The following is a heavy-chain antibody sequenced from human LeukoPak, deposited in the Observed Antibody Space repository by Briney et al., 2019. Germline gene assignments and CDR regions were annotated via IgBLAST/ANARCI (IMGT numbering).Heavy chain of an antibody. CDR2: IYHSGST. V-gene: IGHV4-38-2*02. CDR1: GYSISSGYY. CDR3: ARELLRYFDWLSGGPNDAFDI. D-gene: IGHD3-9*01. J-gene: IGHJ3*02. Sequence: PSETLSLTCAASGYSISSGYYWGWIRPPPGKGLEWIGSIYHSGSTYYNPSLKSRVTISVDTSKNQFSLKLSSVTAADTAVYYCARELLRYFDWLSGGPNDAFDIWGQGTMVTVSS.